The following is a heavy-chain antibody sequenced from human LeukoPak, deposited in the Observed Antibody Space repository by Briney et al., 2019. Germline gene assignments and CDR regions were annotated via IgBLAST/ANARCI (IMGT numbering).Heavy chain of an antibody. J-gene: IGHJ4*02. V-gene: IGHV3-7*03. Sequence: GGSLRLSCVASGFTLSSYWMSWVRQAPGKGLEWVANIKQDASEKYYVDSVKGRFTISRDNAKNSLYLQMNSLRAEDTAVYYCTRDNPFGAYWGQGTLVTVSS. D-gene: IGHD3-16*01. CDR1: GFTLSSYW. CDR3: TRDNPFGAY. CDR2: IKQDASEK.